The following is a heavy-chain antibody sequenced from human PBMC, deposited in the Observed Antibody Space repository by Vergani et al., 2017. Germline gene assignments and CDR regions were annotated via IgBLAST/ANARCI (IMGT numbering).Heavy chain of an antibody. Sequence: VQLVESGGGLVQPGRSLRLSCAASGFIFSDYYMTWILQTPGKGLEWLAHISDGGETKMYAESLKGRFTVSRDNTKNLLILQMKTLKVDDTATYYCGRKQSPASLMDKPIDIWGQGTLVTVSS. CDR2: ISDGGETK. CDR3: GRKQSPASLMDKPIDI. V-gene: IGHV3-11*01. D-gene: IGHD1/OR15-1a*01. CDR1: GFIFSDYY. J-gene: IGHJ5*02.